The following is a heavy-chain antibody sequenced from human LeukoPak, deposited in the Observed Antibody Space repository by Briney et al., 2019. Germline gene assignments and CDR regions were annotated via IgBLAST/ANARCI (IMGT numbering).Heavy chain of an antibody. V-gene: IGHV3-30-3*01. D-gene: IGHD3-10*01. J-gene: IGHJ6*02. Sequence: QPGRSLRLSCAASGFTFSSYAIHWVRQAPGKGLEWVAVISYDGSNKYYADSVKGRFTISRDNSKNTLYLQMNSLRAEDTAVYYCARDINSVGSGRDYYYGMDVWGQGTTVTVSS. CDR1: GFTFSSYA. CDR2: ISYDGSNK. CDR3: ARDINSVGSGRDYYYGMDV.